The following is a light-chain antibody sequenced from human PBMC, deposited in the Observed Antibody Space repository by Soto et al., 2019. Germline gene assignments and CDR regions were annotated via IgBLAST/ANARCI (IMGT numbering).Light chain of an antibody. CDR3: QQYNSYHMYT. V-gene: IGKV1-5*03. CDR1: QSISSW. CDR2: KAS. J-gene: IGKJ2*01. Sequence: DIQMTQSPSTLSASVGDRVTITCRASQSISSWLAWYQQKPGKAPKLLIYKASSLESGVPSRFSGSGSGTEFTLTISSLQPDDFETYYCQQYNSYHMYTFGQGTKLEIK.